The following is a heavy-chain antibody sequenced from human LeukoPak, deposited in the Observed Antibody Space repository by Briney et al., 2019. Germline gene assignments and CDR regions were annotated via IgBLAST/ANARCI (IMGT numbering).Heavy chain of an antibody. Sequence: GASVKVSCKASGYTFTSYGISWVRQAPGQGLEWMGWISAYNGNTNYAQELQGRVTMTTDTSTSTAYMELRSLRSDDTAVYYCARDINSEQQRVYYYYYGMDVWGQGTTVTVSS. J-gene: IGHJ6*02. CDR3: ARDINSEQQRVYYYYYGMDV. V-gene: IGHV1-18*01. CDR2: ISAYNGNT. D-gene: IGHD6-13*01. CDR1: GYTFTSYG.